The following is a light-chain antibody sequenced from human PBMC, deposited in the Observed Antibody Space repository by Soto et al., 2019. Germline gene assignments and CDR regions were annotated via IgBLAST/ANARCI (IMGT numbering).Light chain of an antibody. CDR3: QQSYSYPHS. CDR2: TAP. V-gene: IGKV1-39*01. CDR1: QNINIY. J-gene: IGKJ2*01. Sequence: DIQMTQSPSSLSAYVGDRVTIACRASQNINIYLNWYQQRPGKAPKLLVTTAPTFQSGVPSRFSASGSGADFTLTISGLQPEDSATDYCQQSYSYPHSFGQGTKVEI.